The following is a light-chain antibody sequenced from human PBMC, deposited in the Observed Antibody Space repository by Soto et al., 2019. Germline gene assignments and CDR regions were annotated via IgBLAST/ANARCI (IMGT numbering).Light chain of an antibody. Sequence: IVLTQSPATLSLSPGKRATLSCRASQNISNYLIWYQQKPGQAPRLLIYDVSRRATGIPDRFSGSGSGTDFTLTVSRLEPEDFAVYNCQQYGYSPETFGQGTKVDIK. J-gene: IGKJ1*01. CDR2: DVS. V-gene: IGKV3-20*01. CDR1: QNISNY. CDR3: QQYGYSPET.